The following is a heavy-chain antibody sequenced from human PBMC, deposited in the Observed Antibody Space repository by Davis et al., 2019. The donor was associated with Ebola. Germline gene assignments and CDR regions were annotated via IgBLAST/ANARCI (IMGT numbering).Heavy chain of an antibody. V-gene: IGHV1-69*13. CDR1: GGTFSSYA. CDR2: IIPIFGTA. D-gene: IGHD4-17*01. CDR3: AMTTVTTTYYFDY. Sequence: SVKVSCKASGGTFSSYAISWVRQAPGQGLEWMGGIIPIFGTANYAQKFQGRVTITADESTSTAYMELSSLRSEDTAVYYCAMTTVTTTYYFDYWGQGTLVTVSS. J-gene: IGHJ4*02.